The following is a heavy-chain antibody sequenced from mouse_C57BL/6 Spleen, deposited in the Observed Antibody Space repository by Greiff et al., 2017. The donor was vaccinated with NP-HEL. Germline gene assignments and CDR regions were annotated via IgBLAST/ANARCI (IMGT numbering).Heavy chain of an antibody. Sequence: QVQLQQPGAELVRPGSSVKLSCKASGYTFTSYWMDWVKQRPGQGLEWIGNIYPSDSETHYNQQFKDKATLPVDKSSSTAYMQLSSLTSEDSAVYYCARGYSPSWFAYWGQGTLVTVSA. CDR2: IYPSDSET. D-gene: IGHD2-14*01. CDR3: ARGYSPSWFAY. CDR1: GYTFTSYW. V-gene: IGHV1-61*01. J-gene: IGHJ3*01.